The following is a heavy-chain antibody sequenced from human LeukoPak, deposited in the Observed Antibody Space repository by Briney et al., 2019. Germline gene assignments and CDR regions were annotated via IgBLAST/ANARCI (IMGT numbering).Heavy chain of an antibody. CDR3: VKETGRGDF. CDR1: GCIFRNCG. D-gene: IGHD1-14*01. Sequence: PGGPLKLSCAASGCIFRNCGMHWLRHAPVKWLDRVAFLRNDESEIFYGDSVKGRFPMFRDNSKNTLYLQKGSLRDEDTAVYYCVKETGRGDFWGQETQVTVSS. J-gene: IGHJ4*02. CDR2: LRNDESEI. V-gene: IGHV3-30*02.